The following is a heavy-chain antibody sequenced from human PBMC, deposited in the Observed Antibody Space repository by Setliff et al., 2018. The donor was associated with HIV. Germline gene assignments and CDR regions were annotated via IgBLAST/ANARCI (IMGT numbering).Heavy chain of an antibody. D-gene: IGHD2-8*01. CDR2: VDPEDGET. CDR1: GYTFTDYY. CDR3: ARDAVLNVYYFDY. Sequence: ASVKVSCKASGYTFTDYYMHWVKQAPGKGPEWMGRVDPEDGETIYAEKFQGRVTITADTSTDTAYMELSSLRSEDTAVYYCARDAVLNVYYFDYWGQGTLVTVSS. V-gene: IGHV1-69-2*01. J-gene: IGHJ4*02.